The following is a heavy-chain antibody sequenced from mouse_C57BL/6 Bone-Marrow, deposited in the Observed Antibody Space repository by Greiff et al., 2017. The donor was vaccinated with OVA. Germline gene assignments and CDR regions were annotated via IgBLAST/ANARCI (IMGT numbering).Heavy chain of an antibody. J-gene: IGHJ1*03. CDR2: IDPANGNT. Sequence: EVKLVESVAELVRPGASVKLSCTASGFNIKNTYMHWVKQRPEQGLEWIGRIDPANGNTKYAPKFQGKATITADTSSNTAYLQLSSLTSEDTAIYYCARYYYGSSYGWHFDVWGTGTTVTVSS. CDR3: ARYYYGSSYGWHFDV. CDR1: GFNIKNTY. D-gene: IGHD1-1*01. V-gene: IGHV14-3*01.